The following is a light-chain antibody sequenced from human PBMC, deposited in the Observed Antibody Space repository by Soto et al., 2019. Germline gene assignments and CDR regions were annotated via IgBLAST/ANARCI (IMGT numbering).Light chain of an antibody. CDR2: GAS. J-gene: IGKJ3*01. CDR3: QQYGSSPFT. V-gene: IGKV3-20*01. CDR1: QSVSSTY. Sequence: IVLTQSPGTLSLSPGERATLSCRASQSVSSTYLAWYQQKPGQAPRLLIYGASSRATVIPHRFSGSGSGTDFTLTIRILEPEDVAVYYCQQYGSSPFTFGPGTTVDIK.